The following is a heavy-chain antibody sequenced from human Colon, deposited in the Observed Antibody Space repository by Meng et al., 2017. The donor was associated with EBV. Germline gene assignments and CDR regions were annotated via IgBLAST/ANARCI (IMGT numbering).Heavy chain of an antibody. Sequence: QVKLHPHRPGMFRPPTPPPLTLANSRDSVHRNSAAWNWSMQSPSRGLAWLGRTYFRSKWYNDYAVSVTGRITINPDTSKNQFSLHLNSMTPEDTAVYYCARDPGISVVIAFDFWGQGTLVTVSS. CDR2: TYFRSKWYN. J-gene: IGHJ4*02. CDR1: RDSVHRNSAA. V-gene: IGHV6-1*01. D-gene: IGHD3-22*01. CDR3: ARDPGISVVIAFDF.